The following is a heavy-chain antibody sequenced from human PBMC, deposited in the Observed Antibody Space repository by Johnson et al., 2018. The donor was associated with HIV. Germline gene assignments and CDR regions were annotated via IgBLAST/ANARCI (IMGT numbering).Heavy chain of an antibody. D-gene: IGHD3-16*01. J-gene: IGHJ3*02. Sequence: VQLVESGGGVVRPGGSLRLSCAASGFTFSSYWMSWVRQAPGKGLEWVANIKQDGSENYYVDSVKGRFTISRDNSKNTLYLQMNSLRAEDTAVYYCAASSAALVRGGDDAFDIWGQGTMVTVSS. V-gene: IGHV3-7*02. CDR1: GFTFSSYW. CDR2: IKQDGSEN. CDR3: AASSAALVRGGDDAFDI.